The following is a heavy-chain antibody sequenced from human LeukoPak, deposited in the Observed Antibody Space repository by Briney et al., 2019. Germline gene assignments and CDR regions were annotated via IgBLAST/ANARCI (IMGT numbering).Heavy chain of an antibody. CDR2: INPNSGGT. CDR1: GYTFTDYY. Sequence: ASVKVSCKASGYTFTDYYIHWVRQAPGQGLEWMGWINPNSGGTNYAQKFQGRVTMTRDTSISTAYMELSRLRSDDTAVYYCARGRGGGYYYYMDVWGKGTTVTVSS. CDR3: ARGRGGGYYYYMDV. D-gene: IGHD3-16*01. J-gene: IGHJ6*03. V-gene: IGHV1-2*02.